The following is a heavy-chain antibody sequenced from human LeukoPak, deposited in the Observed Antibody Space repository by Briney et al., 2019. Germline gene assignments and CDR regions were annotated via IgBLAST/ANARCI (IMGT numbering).Heavy chain of an antibody. CDR3: ARDKIVGSVEGSNMDV. CDR1: GFTFSNFW. V-gene: IGHV3-7*01. Sequence: PGGSLRLSCAASGFTFSNFWMSWVGQAPGKGLEWVANMRHDGGEKYYVGDVEGRFTISRDNAKNSLYLQMNSLRVEDTAVYYCARDKIVGSVEGSNMDVWGKGTTVTVSS. D-gene: IGHD1-26*01. J-gene: IGHJ6*03. CDR2: MRHDGGEK.